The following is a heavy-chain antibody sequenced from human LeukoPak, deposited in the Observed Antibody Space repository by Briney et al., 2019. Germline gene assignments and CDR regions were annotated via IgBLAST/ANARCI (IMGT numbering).Heavy chain of an antibody. CDR1: GGTFSSYA. CDR3: ARYDFWSGYSQAWFDP. Sequence: SVKVSCKASGGTFSSYAISWVRQAPGQGLEWMGGIIPIFGTANYAQKFQGRVTITTDESTSTAYMELSSLRSEDTAVYYCARYDFWSGYSQAWFDPWGQETLVTVSS. D-gene: IGHD3-3*01. CDR2: IIPIFGTA. J-gene: IGHJ5*02. V-gene: IGHV1-69*05.